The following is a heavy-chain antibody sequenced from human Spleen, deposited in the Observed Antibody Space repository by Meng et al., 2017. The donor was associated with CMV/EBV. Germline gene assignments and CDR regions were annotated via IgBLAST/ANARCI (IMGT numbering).Heavy chain of an antibody. D-gene: IGHD2-2*01. CDR1: GGSFSGYY. V-gene: IGHV4-34*01. Sequence: SESLSLTCAVSGGSFSGYYWSWIRQPPGKGLEWIGEINHSGSTNYNPSLKSRVTISVKHSKNQFSLKLSSVSAADTAVYYCARWTVVVPAASHWGQGTLVTVSS. CDR3: ARWTVVVPAASH. CDR2: INHSGST. J-gene: IGHJ4*02.